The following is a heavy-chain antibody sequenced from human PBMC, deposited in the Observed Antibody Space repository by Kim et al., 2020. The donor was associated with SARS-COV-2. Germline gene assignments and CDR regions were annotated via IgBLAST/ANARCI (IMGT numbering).Heavy chain of an antibody. Sequence: YYNPSLKSRVTISVDRSKNQFSLKLSSVTAADTAVYYCARAYGSGSYVDYWGQGTLVTVSS. D-gene: IGHD3-10*01. J-gene: IGHJ4*02. CDR3: ARAYGSGSYVDY. V-gene: IGHV4-30-2*01.